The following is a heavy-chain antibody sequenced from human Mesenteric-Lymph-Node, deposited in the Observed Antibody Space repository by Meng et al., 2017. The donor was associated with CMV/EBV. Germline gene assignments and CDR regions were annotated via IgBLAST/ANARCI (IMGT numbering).Heavy chain of an antibody. D-gene: IGHD3-10*01. Sequence: GESLKISCAASGFTFRDYYMSWIRQAPGKGLEWVSYISSSGSSVSYAESVKGRFTISRDNIKNSMYLQMNNLRVEDTTVYYCTREGTYYYGSGSLYWGQGTLVTVSS. CDR3: TREGTYYYGSGSLY. J-gene: IGHJ4*02. CDR2: ISSSGSSV. CDR1: GFTFRDYY. V-gene: IGHV3-11*04.